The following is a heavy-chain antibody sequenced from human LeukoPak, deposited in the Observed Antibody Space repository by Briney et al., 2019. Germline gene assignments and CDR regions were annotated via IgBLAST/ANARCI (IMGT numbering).Heavy chain of an antibody. V-gene: IGHV1-69*04. CDR1: RVTFRGYA. Sequence: SLNLSCKASRVTFRGYAISWVPQAPGQGLEWRGRIVPILGIANQAPHFQGRVPIPSDQSRSTAYMALSQPRSQDPAVYYCARVGVNWSSSSWSTWFDPWGQETLVTVSS. CDR2: IVPILGIA. D-gene: IGHD2-2*01. J-gene: IGHJ5*02. CDR3: ARVGVNWSSSSWSTWFDP.